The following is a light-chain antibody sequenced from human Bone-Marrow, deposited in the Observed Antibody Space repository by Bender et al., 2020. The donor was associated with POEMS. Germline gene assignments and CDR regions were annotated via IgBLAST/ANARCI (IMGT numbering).Light chain of an antibody. J-gene: IGLJ2*01. CDR2: EGD. Sequence: QSALTQPASVSGSPGQSITISCTGASSDIGRHKLVSWYQQHPGKAPKLIIHEGDKRPSGVSLRFSGSKSGKTASLTISGLQAEDEAHYYCCSYANTTTHVVFGGGTKLTVL. V-gene: IGLV2-23*01. CDR1: SSDIGRHKL. CDR3: CSYANTTTHVV.